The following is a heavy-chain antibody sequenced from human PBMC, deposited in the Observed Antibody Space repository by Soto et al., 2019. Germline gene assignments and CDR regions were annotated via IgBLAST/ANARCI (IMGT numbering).Heavy chain of an antibody. V-gene: IGHV1-46*01. CDR3: ERAGRGCTNGVGYSGFYYYYGRDV. Sequence: ALVKGACKPSGYRYRIYYMHWGRKDHGQGLEWMGIINPSGGSTSYAQKFQGWVTMTRDTSTSTAYMELSRLRSDDTAVYYCERAGRGCTNGVGYSGFYYYYGRDVWGQGTTVTVSS. CDR2: INPSGGST. D-gene: IGHD2-8*01. J-gene: IGHJ6*02. CDR1: GYRYRIYY.